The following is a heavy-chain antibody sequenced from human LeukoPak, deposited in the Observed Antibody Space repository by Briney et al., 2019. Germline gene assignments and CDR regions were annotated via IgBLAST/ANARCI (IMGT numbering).Heavy chain of an antibody. Sequence: PETLSLTCTVSGGSISNYYLSWIRQPPGKGREWIGYIYYRGSTYYNPALKSRVTLSVDTSKNQFSRKLSSVTAGDRAVYYCARAPGVVVTAAIFMDVWGKGTTVTVSS. CDR3: ARAPGVVVTAAIFMDV. CDR1: GGSISNYY. CDR2: IYYRGST. J-gene: IGHJ6*03. D-gene: IGHD2-2*01. V-gene: IGHV4-59*08.